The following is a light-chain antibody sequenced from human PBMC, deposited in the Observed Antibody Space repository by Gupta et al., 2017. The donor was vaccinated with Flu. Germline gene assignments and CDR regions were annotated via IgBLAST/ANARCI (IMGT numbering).Light chain of an antibody. J-gene: IGLJ2*01. CDR1: ALPKQY. CDR3: QSADSSSTYRV. Sequence: SYELTQPPSVSVSPGQTARITCSGDALPKQYAFWYQQKPGQAPVVVIFKDTERPSGIPERFSGSTSGTTVTLIISGVQTEDEADYDCQSADSSSTYRVFGGGTKLTVL. CDR2: KDT. V-gene: IGLV3-25*03.